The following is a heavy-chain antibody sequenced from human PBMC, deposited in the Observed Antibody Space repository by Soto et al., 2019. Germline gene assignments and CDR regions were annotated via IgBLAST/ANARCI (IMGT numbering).Heavy chain of an antibody. J-gene: IGHJ3*02. CDR1: GYTFTSYA. V-gene: IGHV1-69*13. CDR3: ARFLLGYCSGGSCYSRHDAFDI. Sequence: VASVKVSCKASGYTFTSYAMHWVRQAPGQGLEWMGGIVPIFGTANYAQKFQGRVTITADESTSTAYMELSSLRSEDTAVYYCARFLLGYCSGGSCYSRHDAFDIWGQGTMVTVSS. D-gene: IGHD2-15*01. CDR2: IVPIFGTA.